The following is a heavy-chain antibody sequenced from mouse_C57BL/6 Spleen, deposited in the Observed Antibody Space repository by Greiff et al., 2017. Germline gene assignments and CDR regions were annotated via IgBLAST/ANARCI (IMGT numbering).Heavy chain of an antibody. CDR3: ARWGTGPIAMDY. CDR2: VYPGDGVT. Sequence: LQESGAELVKPGASVKISCKASGSAFSGYWMNWVKQRPGKGLEWIGQVYPGDGVTNYNGKFKGNAILTADKSSSTAYMQLSSLTSEDSAVYFCARWGTGPIAMDYWGQGTSVTGSS. V-gene: IGHV1-80*01. J-gene: IGHJ4*01. CDR1: GSAFSGYW. D-gene: IGHD3-3*01.